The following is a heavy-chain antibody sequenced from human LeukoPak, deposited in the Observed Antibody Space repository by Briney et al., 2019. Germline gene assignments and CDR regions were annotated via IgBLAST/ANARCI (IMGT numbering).Heavy chain of an antibody. CDR3: ARVRTAYYPDY. D-gene: IGHD3/OR15-3a*01. J-gene: IGHJ4*02. CDR2: ISSKSGYI. CDR1: GFTFDTYT. Sequence: PGGSLRLSCVASGFTFDTYTMNWVRQAPGKGLEWVSSISSKSGYIHYADSVKSRFIISRDDAKNSLSLQMNSLRAEDTAVYYCARVRTAYYPDYWGQGTLVTVSS. V-gene: IGHV3-21*01.